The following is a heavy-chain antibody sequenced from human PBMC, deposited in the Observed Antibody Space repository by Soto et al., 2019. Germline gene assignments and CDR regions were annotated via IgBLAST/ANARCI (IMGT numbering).Heavy chain of an antibody. CDR1: GFTVSSNY. CDR2: IQSGGRT. V-gene: IGHV3-66*01. Sequence: QPGGSLRLSCAASGFTVSSNYMTWVRQAPGKGLEWVSLIQSGGRTYYAGSVKGRFTISRDNSKNTLFLQMNSLRVEDTAVYYCAGDVVHCSGGRCYGFPMDVGGKGPRVTFPS. CDR3: AGDVVHCSGGRCYGFPMDV. J-gene: IGHJ6*03. D-gene: IGHD2-15*01.